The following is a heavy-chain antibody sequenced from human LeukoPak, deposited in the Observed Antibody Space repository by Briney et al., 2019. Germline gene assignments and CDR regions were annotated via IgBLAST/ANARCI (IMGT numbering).Heavy chain of an antibody. Sequence: SETLSLTRTVSGGSINYYCWNWIRQPPGKGLEWIGYICYSGNTNYNPSLKSRVTISLHTSKNQFSLKLSSVTAADSAVYYCARANDAFDIWGQGTMVTVSA. V-gene: IGHV4-59*01. CDR1: GGSINYYC. CDR2: ICYSGNT. CDR3: ARANDAFDI. J-gene: IGHJ3*02.